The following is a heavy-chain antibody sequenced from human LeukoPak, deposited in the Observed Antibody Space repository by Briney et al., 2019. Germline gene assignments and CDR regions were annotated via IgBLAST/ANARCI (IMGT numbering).Heavy chain of an antibody. CDR3: ARHVRPLDSMVLGLINY. V-gene: IGHV4-59*08. J-gene: IGHJ4*02. CDR1: GGSINISY. D-gene: IGHD3-10*01. CDR2: IYHGGST. Sequence: PSETLSLTCTVSGGSINISYWSWIRQPPGKGLEWMGYIYHGGSTNYNPSLKSRIIISVDTSKNQFSLKLTSVTAADTAVYYCARHVRPLDSMVLGLINYWGQGTLVTVSS.